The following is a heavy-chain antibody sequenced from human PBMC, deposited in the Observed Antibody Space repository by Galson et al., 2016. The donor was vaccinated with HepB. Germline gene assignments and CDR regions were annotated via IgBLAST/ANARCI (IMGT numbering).Heavy chain of an antibody. Sequence: PLSLTCTVSGGSISSGDYYWSWIRQPPGKGLEWIGYIHYSGSTHYNPSLKSRVTISVDTSKNQFSLNLSSVTAADTALYYYARETGYYGSGTYSGYFDYWGQGTLVTVSS. J-gene: IGHJ4*02. CDR2: IHYSGST. V-gene: IGHV4-30-4*01. CDR1: GGSISSGDYY. D-gene: IGHD3-10*01. CDR3: ARETGYYGSGTYSGYFDY.